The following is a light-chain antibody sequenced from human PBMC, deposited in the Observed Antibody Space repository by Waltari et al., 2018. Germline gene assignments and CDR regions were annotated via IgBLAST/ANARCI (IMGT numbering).Light chain of an antibody. CDR3: QQYGTPPFS. CDR2: GAS. CDR1: QSISSNQ. V-gene: IGKV3-20*01. J-gene: IGKJ3*01. Sequence: EIVLTQSPGTLSLSPGERAILSCTASQSISSNQLAWYQQRSGRSPRLLIYGASNRAAGIPDRFSGSGSGTDFALTISRLGPEDFAVYYCQQYGTPPFSFGPGAKVDIK.